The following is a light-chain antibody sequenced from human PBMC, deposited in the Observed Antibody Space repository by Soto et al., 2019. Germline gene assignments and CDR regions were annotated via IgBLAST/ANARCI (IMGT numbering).Light chain of an antibody. CDR3: CSYAVGSTLV. V-gene: IGLV2-23*01. CDR1: SSDVGSYNL. CDR2: EGS. Sequence: QSVLTQPASVSGSPGQSITISCTGTSSDVGSYNLVSWRQQHPGKAPKLMIYEGSKRPSGVSHRFSGSKSGNTASLTISGLQAEDEADYYCCSYAVGSTLVFGGGTKLTVL. J-gene: IGLJ2*01.